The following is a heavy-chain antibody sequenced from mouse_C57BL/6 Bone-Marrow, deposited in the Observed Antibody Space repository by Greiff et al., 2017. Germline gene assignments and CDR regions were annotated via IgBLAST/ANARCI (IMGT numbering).Heavy chain of an antibody. CDR1: GYSFTDYN. D-gene: IGHD1-1*01. J-gene: IGHJ1*03. CDR2: INPNYGTT. V-gene: IGHV1-39*01. Sequence: VQLKESGPELVKPGASVKISCKASGYSFTDYNMNWVKQSNGKSLEWIGVINPNYGTTSYNQKFKGKATLTVDQSSSKAYMQLNSLTSEDSAVYYCARITTVEGNWYFDVWGTGTTVTVSS. CDR3: ARITTVEGNWYFDV.